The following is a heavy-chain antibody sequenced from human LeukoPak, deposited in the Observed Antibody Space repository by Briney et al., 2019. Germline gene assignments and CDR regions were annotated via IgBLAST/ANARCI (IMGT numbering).Heavy chain of an antibody. CDR2: ISGSGGST. D-gene: IGHD4-11*01. V-gene: IGHV3-23*01. CDR3: AKDSHYRFDY. Sequence: GGSLRLSCAASGFTFSSYAMSWVRQAPGKGLKWVSGISGSGGSTYYADSVKGRFTISRDNSKNTLYLQMNSLRAEDTAVYYCAKDSHYRFDYWGQGTLVTVSS. J-gene: IGHJ4*02. CDR1: GFTFSSYA.